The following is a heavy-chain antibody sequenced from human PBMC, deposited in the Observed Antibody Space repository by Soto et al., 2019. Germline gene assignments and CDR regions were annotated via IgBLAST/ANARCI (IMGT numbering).Heavy chain of an antibody. V-gene: IGHV1-69*13. D-gene: IGHD3-10*01. CDR2: IIPIFGTA. J-gene: IGHJ3*02. CDR3: AKPYYGSGRSSTNDAFDI. CDR1: GGTFSSYA. Sequence: SVKVSCKASGGTFSSYAISWVRQAPGQGLEWMGGIIPIFGTANYAQKFQGRVTITADESTSTAYMELSSLRSEDTAVYYCAKPYYGSGRSSTNDAFDIWGQGTMVTVSS.